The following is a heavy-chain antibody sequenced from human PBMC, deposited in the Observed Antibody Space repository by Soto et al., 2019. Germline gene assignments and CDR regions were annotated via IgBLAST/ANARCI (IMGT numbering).Heavy chain of an antibody. Sequence: GESLSTSCQGSGYSFTSYWISWVLQMPGKGLEWLGRIDPTDSYTTYSPSFQGHVTISADKSISTAYLQWSSLKASDTAMYYCARDKTLYGMDVWGQGTTVTVSS. CDR1: GYSFTSYW. J-gene: IGHJ6*02. CDR2: IDPTDSYT. CDR3: ARDKTLYGMDV. V-gene: IGHV5-10-1*01.